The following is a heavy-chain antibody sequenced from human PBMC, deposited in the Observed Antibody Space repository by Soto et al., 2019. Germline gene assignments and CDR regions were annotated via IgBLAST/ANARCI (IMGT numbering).Heavy chain of an antibody. CDR2: ISTYNGNT. V-gene: IGHV1-18*01. CDR1: GYTFTSYG. J-gene: IGHJ6*02. Sequence: QVQLVQSGAEVKKPGASVKVSCKASGYTFTSYGITWVRQAPGQGLEWMGWISTYNGNTNYAHNLQGRISLTTDTSPSTVYMELRSLTSDDTAVYYCARWGWLSICPYYYYYGMDVWGQGTTVTVSS. D-gene: IGHD6-19*01. CDR3: ARWGWLSICPYYYYYGMDV.